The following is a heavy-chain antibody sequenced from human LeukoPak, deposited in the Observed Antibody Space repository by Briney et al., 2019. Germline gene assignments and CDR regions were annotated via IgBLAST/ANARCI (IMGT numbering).Heavy chain of an antibody. V-gene: IGHV3-21*01. Sequence: GGSLRLSCAASGFTFSSYSMNWVRQAPGKGLEWVSSISSSSSYIYYADSVKGRFTISRDNAKNSLYLHMNSLRAEDTAVYYCASRPVPRRGFDPWGQGTLVTVSS. J-gene: IGHJ5*02. CDR1: GFTFSSYS. D-gene: IGHD4-17*01. CDR3: ASRPVPRRGFDP. CDR2: ISSSSSYI.